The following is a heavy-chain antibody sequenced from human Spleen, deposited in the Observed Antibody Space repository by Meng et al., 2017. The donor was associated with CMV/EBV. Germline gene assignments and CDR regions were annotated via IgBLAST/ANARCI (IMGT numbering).Heavy chain of an antibody. J-gene: IGHJ4*02. Sequence: GGSLRLSCAASGFTFNSYALHWVRQAPGKGLEWVAAISFDDGNNKYYADSVKGRFSISRDNFKNTVHLQMSRVRIEDTAEYYCAKDLEIVVVINDYWGQGTLVTVSS. CDR3: AKDLEIVVVINDY. CDR2: ISFDDGNNK. V-gene: IGHV3-30-3*01. D-gene: IGHD3-22*01. CDR1: GFTFNSYA.